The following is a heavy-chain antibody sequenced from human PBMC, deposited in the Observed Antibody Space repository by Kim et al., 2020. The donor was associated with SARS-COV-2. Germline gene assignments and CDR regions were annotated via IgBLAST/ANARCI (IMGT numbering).Heavy chain of an antibody. CDR1: GGSISSSSYY. CDR2: IYYSGST. J-gene: IGHJ5*02. CDR3: ARRPDSSSWYIWFDP. V-gene: IGHV4-39*01. D-gene: IGHD6-13*01. Sequence: SETLSLTCTVSGGSISSSSYYWGWIRQPPGKGLEWIGSIYYSGSTYYNPSLKSRVTISVDTSKNQFSLKLSSVTAADTAVYYCARRPDSSSWYIWFDPWGQGTLVTVSS.